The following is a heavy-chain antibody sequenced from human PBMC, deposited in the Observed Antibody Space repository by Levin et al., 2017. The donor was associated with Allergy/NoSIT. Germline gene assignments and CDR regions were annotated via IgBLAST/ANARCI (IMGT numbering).Heavy chain of an antibody. CDR3: ARDSGYSGYVIVWYFDY. CDR1: GFTFSSYA. D-gene: IGHD5-12*01. J-gene: IGHJ4*02. CDR2: ISYDGSNK. V-gene: IGHV3-30*04. Sequence: GGSLRLSCAASGFTFSSYAMHWVRQAPGKGLEWVAVISYDGSNKYYADSVKGRFTISRDNSKNTLYLQMNSLRAEDTAVYYCARDSGYSGYVIVWYFDYWGQGTLVTVSS.